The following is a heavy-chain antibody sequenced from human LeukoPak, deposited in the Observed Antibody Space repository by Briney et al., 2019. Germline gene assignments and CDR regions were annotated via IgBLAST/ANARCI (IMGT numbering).Heavy chain of an antibody. CDR1: GGSFSGYY. V-gene: IGHV4-34*01. J-gene: IGHJ4*02. D-gene: IGHD3-10*01. CDR3: ARDTYYYGSGSYRLDY. CDR2: INHSGST. Sequence: SETLSLTCAVYGGSFSGYYWSWIRQPPGKGLEWIGEINHSGSTNYNPSLKSRVTMSVDTSKNQFSLKLSSVTAADTAVYSCARDTYYYGSGSYRLDYWGQGALVTVSS.